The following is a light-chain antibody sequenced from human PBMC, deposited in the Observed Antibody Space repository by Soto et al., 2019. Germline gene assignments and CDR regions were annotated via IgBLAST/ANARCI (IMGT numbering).Light chain of an antibody. V-gene: IGKV1-5*03. Sequence: DIQMTQSPSTLSASVGDRVTITCRASQTISSWLAWYQQKPGKAPKLLIYKASSLESGVPSRFSGSGSGTEFTLTISSLRPDDFATYYCQHYNSYPVTFGQGTKVDIK. CDR3: QHYNSYPVT. CDR1: QTISSW. J-gene: IGKJ1*01. CDR2: KAS.